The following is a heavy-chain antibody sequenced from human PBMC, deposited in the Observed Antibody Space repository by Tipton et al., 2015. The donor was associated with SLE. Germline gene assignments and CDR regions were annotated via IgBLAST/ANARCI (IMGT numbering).Heavy chain of an antibody. CDR3: ARGDAFHV. CDR2: IYYRGST. J-gene: IGHJ3*01. CDR1: GGSITSYY. Sequence: TLSLTCTVSGGSITSYYWSWVRQPPGKGLEWIGYIYYRGSTNYSPSLKSRVTISVDTSKNQFSLKLSSVTAADTAVYYCARGDAFHVWGQGTLVTVSS. V-gene: IGHV4-59*12.